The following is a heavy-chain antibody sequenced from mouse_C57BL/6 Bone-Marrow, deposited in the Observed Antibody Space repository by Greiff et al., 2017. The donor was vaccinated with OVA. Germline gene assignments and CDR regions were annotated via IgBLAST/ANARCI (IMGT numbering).Heavy chain of an antibody. J-gene: IGHJ3*01. CDR2: ISNLAYSI. V-gene: IGHV5-15*01. CDR1: GFTFSDYG. Sequence: DVMLVESGGGLVQPGGSLKLSCAASGFTFSDYGMAWVRQAPRKGPEWVAFISNLAYSIYYADTVTGRFTISRENAKNTLYLEMSSLRSEDTAMYYCARHGNDDGEFAYWGQGTLVTVSA. CDR3: ARHGNDDGEFAY. D-gene: IGHD2-12*01.